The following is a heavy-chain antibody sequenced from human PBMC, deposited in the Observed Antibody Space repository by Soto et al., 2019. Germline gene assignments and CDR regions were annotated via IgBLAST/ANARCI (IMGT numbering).Heavy chain of an antibody. CDR2: ISNNGGDT. V-gene: IGHV3-23*01. Sequence: EVQLLESGGGLVQPGGSLRLSCAASEFPFSIYTMTWVRQAPGKGLEWVSTISNNGGDTKYADSVKGRFAISRDNSKNTLFLQMNSLRIEDTAMYYCVKGGWLDYCGQGTLVSVSS. J-gene: IGHJ4*02. CDR3: VKGGWLDY. CDR1: EFPFSIYT. D-gene: IGHD6-19*01.